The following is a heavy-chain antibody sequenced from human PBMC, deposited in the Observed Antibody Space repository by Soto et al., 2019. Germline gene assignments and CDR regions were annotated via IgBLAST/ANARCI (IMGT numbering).Heavy chain of an antibody. CDR2: VYYSGLA. CDR1: GDYINTPNYP. CDR3: SRNTRVTGRYWGFDP. J-gene: IGHJ5*02. V-gene: IGHV4-39*01. Sequence: QLLLQESGPGLVKTSEDLYVNCTVSGDYINTPNYPWAWVRQTPGKGLEWVGRVYYSGLAYYNPSVKSRGTLSVDPSKSACSRRLNSVTAADPSFYYWSRNTRVTGRYWGFDPWGRGTLVSVSS. D-gene: IGHD3-16*02.